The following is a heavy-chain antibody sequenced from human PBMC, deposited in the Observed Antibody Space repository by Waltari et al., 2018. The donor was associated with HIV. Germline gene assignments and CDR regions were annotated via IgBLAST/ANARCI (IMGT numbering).Heavy chain of an antibody. D-gene: IGHD6-19*01. CDR2: SNHSGST. CDR1: GGSFSGYY. J-gene: IGHJ4*02. CDR3: ARGWIAVADTKAYFDY. Sequence: QVQLQQWGAGLLKPSETLSLTCAVYGGSFSGYYWSWIRHPPGKGLEWIGESNHSGSTNYNPSLKIRVTISVDTSKYQFSLTLSSVTAADTAVYYCARGWIAVADTKAYFDYWGQGTLVTVSS. V-gene: IGHV4-34*01.